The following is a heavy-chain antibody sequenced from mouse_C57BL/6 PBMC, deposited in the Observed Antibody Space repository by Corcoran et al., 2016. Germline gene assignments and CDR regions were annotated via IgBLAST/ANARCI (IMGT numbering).Heavy chain of an antibody. D-gene: IGHD1-1*01. V-gene: IGHV14-3*01. CDR1: GFNIKNTY. CDR2: IDPANGNT. Sequence: EVQLQQSVAELVRPGASVKLSCTASGFNIKNTYMHCVKQRPEQGLEWIGRIDPANGNTKYAPKFQGKATITADTSSNTAYLQLSSLTSEDTAIYYCARGYGSSWIAYWGQGTLVTVSA. CDR3: ARGYGSSWIAY. J-gene: IGHJ3*01.